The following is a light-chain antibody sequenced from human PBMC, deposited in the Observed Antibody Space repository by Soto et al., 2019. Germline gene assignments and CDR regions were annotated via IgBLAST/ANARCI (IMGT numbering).Light chain of an antibody. V-gene: IGLV2-14*01. CDR1: SSDVGTYNY. CDR3: SSYTSSSAFVV. CDR2: EVS. Sequence: QSALTQPASVSGSPGQSITISCSGTSSDVGTYNYVSWYQHHPGKAPKLMIYEVSNRPSGISNRFSGSKSGNTASLTISGLQAEDEDDYYCSSYTSSSAFVVFGGGTKLTVL. J-gene: IGLJ2*01.